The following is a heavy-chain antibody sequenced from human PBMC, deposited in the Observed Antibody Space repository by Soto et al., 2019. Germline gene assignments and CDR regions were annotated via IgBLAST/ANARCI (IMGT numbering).Heavy chain of an antibody. D-gene: IGHD3-22*01. J-gene: IGHJ5*02. CDR1: GASVSGGTYY. CDR3: ARRAHGYPTNWFDP. V-gene: IGHV4-39*01. CDR2: IHYSGIT. Sequence: SETLSLTCSVSGASVSGGTYYWGWIRQPPGKGLEWVGSIHYSGITHYNPSLKGRATISVDTSQNQFSPKLSSVTAADTAVYYCARRAHGYPTNWFDPWGQGTLVTVSS.